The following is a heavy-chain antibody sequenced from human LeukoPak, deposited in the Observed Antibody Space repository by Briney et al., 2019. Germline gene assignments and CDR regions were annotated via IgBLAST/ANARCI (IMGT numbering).Heavy chain of an antibody. V-gene: IGHV4-39*07. CDR3: ARSRGGFGDYGSWFDP. D-gene: IGHD4-17*01. J-gene: IGHJ5*02. CDR1: GGSISSSSYY. Sequence: SETLSLTCTVSGGSISSSSYYWGWIRQPPGKGLEWFGSTYYSGSTYYNPSLKSRVTITVDTSKNQFSLKLSSVTAADTAVYYCARSRGGFGDYGSWFDPWGQGTLVTVSS. CDR2: TYYSGST.